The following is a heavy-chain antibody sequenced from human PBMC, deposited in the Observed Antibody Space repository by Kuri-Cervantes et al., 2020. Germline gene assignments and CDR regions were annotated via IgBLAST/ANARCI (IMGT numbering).Heavy chain of an antibody. J-gene: IGHJ6*03. CDR1: GFTFSSYG. CDR2: IRSDGNDK. V-gene: IGHV3-30*02. CDR3: ARAVAGSGYYYYYMDV. Sequence: GESLKISCAASGFTFSSYGMHWVRQAPGKGLEWVAFIRSDGNDKYHADSVKGRFTISRDNAKNSLYLQMNSLRAEDTAVYYCARAVAGSGYYYYYMDVWGKGTTVTVSS. D-gene: IGHD6-19*01.